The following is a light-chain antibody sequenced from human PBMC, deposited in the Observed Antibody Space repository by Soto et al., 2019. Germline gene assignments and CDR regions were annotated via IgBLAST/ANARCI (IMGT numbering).Light chain of an antibody. Sequence: EIVLTQSPATLSLSPGERAALSCRASQSVSSYLAWYQQKPGQAPRLLIYDASKRATGIPARFSGSGSGTDLTLTISSLAPEDFALYFCQQRSNWPSTFGGGTKVEI. CDR3: QQRSNWPST. J-gene: IGKJ4*01. CDR1: QSVSSY. V-gene: IGKV3-11*01. CDR2: DAS.